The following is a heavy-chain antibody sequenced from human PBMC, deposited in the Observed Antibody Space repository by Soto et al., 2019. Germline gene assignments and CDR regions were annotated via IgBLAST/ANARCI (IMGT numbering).Heavy chain of an antibody. D-gene: IGHD2-15*01. Sequence: PGGSLRLSCVASGFTFRTYTMNWVRQAPGKXLEWVSGIRGFSPYTFYAESVKGRFTISRDNAKNSLYLQMNSLGVEDTAVYYCARDRGYDAHDYYYNAMDVWGQRTTVTVSS. CDR3: ARDRGYDAHDYYYNAMDV. CDR2: IRGFSPYT. J-gene: IGHJ6*02. CDR1: GFTFRTYT. V-gene: IGHV3-21*01.